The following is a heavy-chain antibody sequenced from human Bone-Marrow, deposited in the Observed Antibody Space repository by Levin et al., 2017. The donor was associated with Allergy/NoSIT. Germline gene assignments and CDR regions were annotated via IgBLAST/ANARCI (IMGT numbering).Heavy chain of an antibody. CDR2: IYYTGTT. CDR1: GGSMNTYY. Sequence: ASETLSLTCTVSGGSMNTYYWSWIRHSPEKGLEWIAQIYYTGTTEYNPSLRSRLSVSVDTSRNQFSLQLTSVSAADMAVYYCARNSRNHYLYGLDVWGQGTTVIVSS. CDR3: ARNSRNHYLYGLDV. D-gene: IGHD6-13*01. V-gene: IGHV4-59*01. J-gene: IGHJ6*02.